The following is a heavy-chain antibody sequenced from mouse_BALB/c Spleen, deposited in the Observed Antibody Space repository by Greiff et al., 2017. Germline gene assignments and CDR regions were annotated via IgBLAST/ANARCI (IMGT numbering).Heavy chain of an antibody. CDR3: ARGFRLLRIMDY. CDR1: GYTFTSYW. D-gene: IGHD1-1*01. CDR2: INPSTGYT. J-gene: IGHJ4*01. Sequence: VQLQQSGAELAKPGASVKMSCKASGYTFTSYWMHWVKQRPGQGLEWIGYINPSTGYTEYNQKFKDKATLTADKSSSTAYMQLSSLTSEDSAVYYCARGFRLLRIMDYWGQGTSVTVSS. V-gene: IGHV1-7*01.